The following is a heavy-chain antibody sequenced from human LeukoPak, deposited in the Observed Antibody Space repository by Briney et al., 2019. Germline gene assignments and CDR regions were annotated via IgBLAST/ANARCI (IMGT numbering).Heavy chain of an antibody. D-gene: IGHD3-22*01. J-gene: IGHJ4*02. CDR2: ISDDGSIT. V-gene: IGHV3-74*03. Sequence: GGSLRLSCAASGFTFSRDWMHWVRQAPGKGPVWVSRISDDGSITTYAGSVKGRFTISRDNAKSTVFLQMNSLRAEDTAVYFCARRYYETNVYDRHFDHWGQGILVTVSS. CDR3: ARRYYETNVYDRHFDH. CDR1: GFTFSRDW.